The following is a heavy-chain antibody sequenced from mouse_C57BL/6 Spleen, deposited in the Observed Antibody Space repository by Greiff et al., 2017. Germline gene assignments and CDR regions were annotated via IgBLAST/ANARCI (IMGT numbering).Heavy chain of an antibody. V-gene: IGHV3-6*01. CDR3: ASGSGYSLAMDY. Sequence: EVQLQESGPGLVKPSPSLSLTCSVTGYSITSGYYWNWIRQFPGNKLEWMGYISYDGSNNYNPSLKNRISITRDTSKNQFFLKFNSVTTEDTATYYCASGSGYSLAMDYWGQGTSVTVSS. CDR1: GYSITSGYY. J-gene: IGHJ4*01. CDR2: ISYDGSN. D-gene: IGHD2-3*01.